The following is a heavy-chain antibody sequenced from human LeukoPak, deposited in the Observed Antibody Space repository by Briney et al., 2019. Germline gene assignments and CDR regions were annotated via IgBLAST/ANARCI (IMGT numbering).Heavy chain of an antibody. V-gene: IGHV3-30-3*01. Sequence: GGSLRLSCAASGFTFSSYAMHWVRQAPGKGLEWVAVISYDGNNKYYADSVKGRFTISRDNSKNTLYLQMNSLRAGDTAVYYCASSVVTTNDVFDVWDQGTMVTVSS. CDR1: GFTFSSYA. CDR3: ASSVVTTNDVFDV. D-gene: IGHD4-23*01. CDR2: ISYDGNNK. J-gene: IGHJ3*01.